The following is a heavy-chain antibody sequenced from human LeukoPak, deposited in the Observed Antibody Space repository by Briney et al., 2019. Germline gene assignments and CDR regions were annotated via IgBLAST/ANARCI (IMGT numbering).Heavy chain of an antibody. CDR1: GGTFSSYA. CDR3: ASQGIVVVPAAIGWFDP. Sequence: SVKVSCKASGGTFSSYAISWVRQAPGQGLEWMGGIIPIFGTANYAQKFQGRVTITADESTSTAYMELSSLRSEDTAVYYCASQGIVVVPAAIGWFDPWGQGTLSPSPQ. CDR2: IIPIFGTA. V-gene: IGHV1-69*13. D-gene: IGHD2-2*01. J-gene: IGHJ5*02.